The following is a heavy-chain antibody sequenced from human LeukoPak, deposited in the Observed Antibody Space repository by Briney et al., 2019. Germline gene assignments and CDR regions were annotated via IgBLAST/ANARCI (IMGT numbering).Heavy chain of an antibody. CDR1: GFSFSGYV. J-gene: IGHJ6*02. D-gene: IGHD3-16*01. CDR3: TRDYVYYYGMDV. CDR2: IRSKAYGGTT. V-gene: IGHV3-49*04. Sequence: GGSLRLSCAASGFSFSGYVMSWVRQAPGKGLEWVGFIRSKAYGGTTEYAASVKGRFTISRGDSKSIAYLQMNSLKTEDTAVYYCTRDYVYYYGMDVWGQGTTVTVSS.